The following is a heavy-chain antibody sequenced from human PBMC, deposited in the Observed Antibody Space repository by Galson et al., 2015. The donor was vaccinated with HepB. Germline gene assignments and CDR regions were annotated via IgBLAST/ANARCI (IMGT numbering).Heavy chain of an antibody. Sequence: FSSNYMSWVRQAPGKGLEWVSVIYSGGSTYYADSVKGRFTISRDNSKNTLYLQMNSLRAEDTAVYYCARGYDSSGYDLDYWGQGTLVTVSS. J-gene: IGHJ4*02. D-gene: IGHD3-22*01. CDR2: IYSGGST. CDR3: ARGYDSSGYDLDY. CDR1: FSSNY. V-gene: IGHV3-53*01.